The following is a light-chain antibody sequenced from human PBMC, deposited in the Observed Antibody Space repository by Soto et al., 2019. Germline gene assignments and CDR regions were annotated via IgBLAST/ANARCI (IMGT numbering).Light chain of an antibody. CDR1: RIGSKS. J-gene: IGLJ2*01. Sequence: SYELTQPPSVSVAPGQTARITCGGNRIGSKSVHWFQQKPGQAPVLVVHDDSDRPSGIPERFSGSNSGGTATLTISRVEAGDEADYYCQSADSSGTYQVFGGGTKLTVL. V-gene: IGLV3-21*02. CDR2: DDS. CDR3: QSADSSGTYQV.